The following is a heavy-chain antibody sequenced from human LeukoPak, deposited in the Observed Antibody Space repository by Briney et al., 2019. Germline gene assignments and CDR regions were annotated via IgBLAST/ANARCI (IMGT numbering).Heavy chain of an antibody. D-gene: IGHD3-10*01. CDR2: IYYSGST. V-gene: IGHV4-59*08. CDR3: ARHEVRGIESWFDP. J-gene: IGHJ5*02. Sequence: PSETLSLTCTVSGGSLSSYYWSWIRQPPGKGLEWIGYIYYSGSTNYNPSLKSRVTISVDTSKNQFSLKLSSVTAADTAVYYCARHEVRGIESWFDPWGQGTLVTVSS. CDR1: GGSLSSYY.